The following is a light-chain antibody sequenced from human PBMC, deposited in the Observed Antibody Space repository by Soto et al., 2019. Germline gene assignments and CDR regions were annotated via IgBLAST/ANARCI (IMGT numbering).Light chain of an antibody. CDR3: QRYDSFSMYT. Sequence: IQMTQSPSSLSASVGDRVTITCRASQSISGWLAWYQQRPGKAPKVLIYDASKLESGVPSRFSGSGSGTEFTLTIGSLQPDDFATYYCQRYDSFSMYTFGQGTKVDI. CDR1: QSISGW. J-gene: IGKJ2*01. V-gene: IGKV1-5*01. CDR2: DAS.